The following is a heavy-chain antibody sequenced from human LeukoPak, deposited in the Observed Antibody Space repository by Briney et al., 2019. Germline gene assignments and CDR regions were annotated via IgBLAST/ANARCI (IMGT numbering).Heavy chain of an antibody. J-gene: IGHJ6*02. V-gene: IGHV1-24*01. Sequence: ASVKVSCKVYGNPLSEVALHWVRQVPGKGLEWMGGFDPEDEEIIYAPKFQARVTLTADESTNTVFMRLTSLRSDDTAVYYCATDRSGYDLGYYGLDVWGRGTTVTFS. CDR1: GNPLSEVA. D-gene: IGHD5-12*01. CDR3: ATDRSGYDLGYYGLDV. CDR2: FDPEDEEI.